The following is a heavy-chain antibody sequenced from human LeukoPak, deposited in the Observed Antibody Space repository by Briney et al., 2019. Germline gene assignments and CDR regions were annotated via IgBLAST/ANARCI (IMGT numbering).Heavy chain of an antibody. J-gene: IGHJ4*02. V-gene: IGHV3-23*01. CDR2: VRGTGSNT. CDR3: AKTSRVNSGYDSPFDY. CDR1: GFTFSTYA. D-gene: IGHD5-12*01. Sequence: GGSLRLSCAASGFTFSTYAMSWVRQAPGKGLEWVSAVRGTGSNTYYADSVKGWFTISRDNSKNTLYLQMNSLRAEDTAIYYCAKTSRVNSGYDSPFDYWGQGILVTVSS.